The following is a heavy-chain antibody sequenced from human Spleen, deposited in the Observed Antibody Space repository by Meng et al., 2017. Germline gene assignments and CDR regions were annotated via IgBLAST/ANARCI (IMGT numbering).Heavy chain of an antibody. V-gene: IGHV4-34*01. D-gene: IGHD3-10*01. J-gene: IGHJ5*02. CDR1: GGSFSGYY. CDR3: ARNRYYFGSGAWFDP. Sequence: QVQLQQWGAGLLKPSGTLSLSCAVYGGSFSGYYWSWIRQPPGKGLEWIGEINDSGTTNHNPSLTSRLSISVDTSKNQISLKLSFMTAADTAVYYCARNRYYFGSGAWFDPWGQGTLVTVSS. CDR2: INDSGTT.